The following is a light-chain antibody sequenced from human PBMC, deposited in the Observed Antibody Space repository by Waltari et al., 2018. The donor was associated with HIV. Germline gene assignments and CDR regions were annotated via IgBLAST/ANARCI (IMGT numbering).Light chain of an antibody. CDR2: AAS. Sequence: SLSASVGDRVIITCRASQSISTYLNWYQQKPGKAPKLLIYAASNLQSGVPSGFSGGGSGTDFTLTISSLQPEDFATYYCQQGYSSPYTFGQGTKLEIK. V-gene: IGKV1-39*01. CDR1: QSISTY. CDR3: QQGYSSPYT. J-gene: IGKJ2*01.